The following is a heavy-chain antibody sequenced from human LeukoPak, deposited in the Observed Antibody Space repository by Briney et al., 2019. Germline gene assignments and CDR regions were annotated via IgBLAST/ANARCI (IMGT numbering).Heavy chain of an antibody. CDR1: GGSFSGYY. D-gene: IGHD1-26*01. CDR2: INHSGST. J-gene: IGHJ4*02. CDR3: ARDVRFPDSGGQGLYFDY. V-gene: IGHV4-34*01. Sequence: SETLSLTCAVYGGSFSGYYWSWIRQPPGKGLEWIGEINHSGSTNYNPPLKSRVTISVDTSKNQLSLKLSSVTAADTAVYYCARDVRFPDSGGQGLYFDYWGQGTLVTVSS.